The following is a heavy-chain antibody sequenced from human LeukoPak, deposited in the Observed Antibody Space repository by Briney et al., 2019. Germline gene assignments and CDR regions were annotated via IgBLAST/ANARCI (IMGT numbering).Heavy chain of an antibody. CDR2: MNPNSGNT. V-gene: IGHV1-8*01. D-gene: IGHD6-6*01. CDR3: ARGRAVRGAARHFDY. CDR1: GYTFTSYD. J-gene: IGHJ4*02. Sequence: ASVKVSCKASGYTFTSYDINWVRQATGQGLEWMGWMNPNSGNTGYAQKFQGRVTTTRNTSISTAYMELSSLRSEDTAVYYCARGRAVRGAARHFDYWGQGTLVTVSS.